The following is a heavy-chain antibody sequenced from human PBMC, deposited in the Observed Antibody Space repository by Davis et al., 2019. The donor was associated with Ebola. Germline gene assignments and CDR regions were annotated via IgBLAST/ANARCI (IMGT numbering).Heavy chain of an antibody. CDR1: AHNFSPYS. CDR2: STSFSKTI. J-gene: IGHJ2*01. CDR3: VRDVRPDWYFDL. Sequence: ESLKISCTASAHNFSPYSMNWVCQAQVKGLEWITYSTSFSKTIYYADSVRGRFTTSRDNANNSLYLQMNSLRDDDTALYYCVRDVRPDWYFDLWGRGTLVTVSS. V-gene: IGHV3-48*02.